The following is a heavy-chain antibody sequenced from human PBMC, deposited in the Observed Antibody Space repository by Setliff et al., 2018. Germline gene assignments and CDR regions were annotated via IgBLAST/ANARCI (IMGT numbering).Heavy chain of an antibody. J-gene: IGHJ4*02. V-gene: IGHV4-34*01. CDR1: GGSFSDYY. Sequence: LSLTCTVYGGSFSDYYWGWIRQPPGKGLEWIAEINHSGSTYYSPSLKSRVTISVDTSKNQFSLNLTSVTAADTALYYCARQPGDEQQLVGDWGQGTLVTVSS. CDR3: ARQPGDEQQLVGD. CDR2: INHSGST. D-gene: IGHD6-13*01.